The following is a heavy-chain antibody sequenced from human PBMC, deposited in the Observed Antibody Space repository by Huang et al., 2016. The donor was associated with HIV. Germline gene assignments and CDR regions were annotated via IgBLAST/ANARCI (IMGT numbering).Heavy chain of an antibody. Sequence: EVQLVESGGGLVQPGGSLKLSCAASGFTLSGSAMHWVRQAAGRGVQWVGRMRSKINGDATVYSASVKGRFTISRDDSKNTAYLQMNSLKTEDTAVYYCSRHPFDYYDSTDTGALDIWGQGTMVTVSS. D-gene: IGHD3-22*01. CDR2: MRSKINGDAT. CDR1: GFTLSGSA. V-gene: IGHV3-73*02. CDR3: SRHPFDYYDSTDTGALDI. J-gene: IGHJ3*02.